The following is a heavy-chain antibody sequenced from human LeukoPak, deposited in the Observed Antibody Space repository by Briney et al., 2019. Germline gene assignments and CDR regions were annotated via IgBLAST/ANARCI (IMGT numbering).Heavy chain of an antibody. Sequence: SETLSLTCAVYGGSFSGYYWSWIRQPPGKGLEWIGEINHSGSTNYNPSLKSRVTISVDTSKNQFSLKLSSVTAADTAVYYCARVPLWRGAFDIWGQGTMVTVPS. J-gene: IGHJ3*02. D-gene: IGHD2-21*01. CDR1: GGSFSGYY. V-gene: IGHV4-34*01. CDR2: INHSGST. CDR3: ARVPLWRGAFDI.